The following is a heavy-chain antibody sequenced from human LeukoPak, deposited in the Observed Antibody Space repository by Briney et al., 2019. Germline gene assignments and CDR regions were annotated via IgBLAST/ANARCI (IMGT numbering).Heavy chain of an antibody. J-gene: IGHJ3*02. V-gene: IGHV1-24*01. CDR3: ATRTTGTTDALDI. CDR2: FDPEDGET. D-gene: IGHD1-1*01. CDR1: GYTLTELP. Sequence: ASVKVSCKVFGYTLTELPIHWVRQAPGKGLEWVGGFDPEDGETTYAQKCQGRVTMTEDTSTDTAYMEVSGLRSEDTAVYYCATRTTGTTDALDIWGQGTMVTISS.